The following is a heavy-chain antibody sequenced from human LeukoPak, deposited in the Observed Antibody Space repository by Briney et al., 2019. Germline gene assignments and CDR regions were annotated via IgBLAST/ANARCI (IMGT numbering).Heavy chain of an antibody. J-gene: IGHJ4*02. V-gene: IGHV3-48*03. CDR2: IRGSVSSI. CDR1: GFTFSNYE. CDR3: ARETYYGSGSYSDFALDY. D-gene: IGHD3-10*01. Sequence: PGGSLRLACAAYGFTFSNYEIDWVRQAGGRGREWLSYIRGSVSSIYHANSVKGRFTISRDNAKNSVYLQMNSLRAEDTAVYYCARETYYGSGSYSDFALDYWGQGTLVTVSS.